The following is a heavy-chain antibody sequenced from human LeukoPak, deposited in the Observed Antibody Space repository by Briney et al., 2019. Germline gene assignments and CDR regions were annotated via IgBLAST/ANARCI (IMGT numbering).Heavy chain of an antibody. Sequence: SETLSLTCAVYGGSFSGYYWSWIRQPPGKGLEWIGEINHRGSTNYNPSLKSRVTISVDTSKNQFSLKLSSVTAADTAVYYCARVVRYSSGWLSVTPNWFDPWGQGTLVTVSS. CDR2: INHRGST. CDR1: GGSFSGYY. CDR3: ARVVRYSSGWLSVTPNWFDP. J-gene: IGHJ5*02. D-gene: IGHD6-19*01. V-gene: IGHV4-34*01.